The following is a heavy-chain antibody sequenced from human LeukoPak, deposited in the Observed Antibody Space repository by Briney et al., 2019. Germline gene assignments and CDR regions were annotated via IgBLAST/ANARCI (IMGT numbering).Heavy chain of an antibody. V-gene: IGHV3-23*01. CDR3: AKLPDCANDACTEGDY. D-gene: IGHD2-8*01. CDR2: ISDSGGST. Sequence: HSGGSLRLSCAASGFTFSRDAMSWVRQAPGKGLEWVSSISDSGGSTYYADSVKGRFTISRDNSRNTLYLQMDNLRADDTAVYYCAKLPDCANDACTEGDYWGQGTLVTVSS. J-gene: IGHJ4*02. CDR1: GFTFSRDA.